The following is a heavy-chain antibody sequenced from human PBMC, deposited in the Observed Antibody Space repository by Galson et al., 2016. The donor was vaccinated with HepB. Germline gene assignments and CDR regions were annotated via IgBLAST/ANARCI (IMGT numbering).Heavy chain of an antibody. Sequence: SETLSLTCNVSGGSISSYFWSWVRQPPGKELEWIGYIYKTGNTNYSPSLKSRVTVSLDSAKNQFSLELRSMTAADTSIYYCARGVTGTPYFDFWGQGALVTVSS. J-gene: IGHJ4*02. D-gene: IGHD2-21*02. V-gene: IGHV4-59*01. CDR3: ARGVTGTPYFDF. CDR2: IYKTGNT. CDR1: GGSISSYF.